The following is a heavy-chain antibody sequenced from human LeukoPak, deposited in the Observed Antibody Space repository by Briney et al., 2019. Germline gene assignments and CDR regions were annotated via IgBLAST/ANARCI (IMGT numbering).Heavy chain of an antibody. CDR3: ANLPRGDY. J-gene: IGHJ4*02. V-gene: IGHV3-53*01. CDR1: GFTVSRNY. D-gene: IGHD3-10*01. CDR2: IYSGGNT. Sequence: GASLRLSCAASGFTVSRNYMSWVRQAPGKGLEWVSVIYSGGNTYYADFVKGRFTISRDNSKNTLYLQINSLTAEDTAVYYCANLPRGDYWGLGTLVTVSS.